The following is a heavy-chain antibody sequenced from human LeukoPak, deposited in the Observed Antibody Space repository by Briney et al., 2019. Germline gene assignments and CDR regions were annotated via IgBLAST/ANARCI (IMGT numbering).Heavy chain of an antibody. CDR3: ATAYEEYYFDY. V-gene: IGHV3-23*01. CDR1: GFTFSSYA. Sequence: PGGSLRLSCAVSGFTFSSYAMSWVRQAPGKGLEWVSAISGSGGSAYYADSVKGRFTISRDNSKNTLYLQMNSLRAEDTAVYYCATAYEEYYFDYWGQGTLVTVSS. J-gene: IGHJ4*02. D-gene: IGHD3-22*01. CDR2: ISGSGGSA.